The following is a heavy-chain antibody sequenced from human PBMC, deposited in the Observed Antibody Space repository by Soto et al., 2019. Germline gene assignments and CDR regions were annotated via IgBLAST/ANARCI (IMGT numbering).Heavy chain of an antibody. CDR2: ISYDGSNK. J-gene: IGHJ4*02. V-gene: IGHV3-30*18. Sequence: GGSLRLSCAASGFTFSSYGMHWVRQAPGKGLEWVAVISYDGSNKYYADYVKGRFTISRDNSKNTLYLQMNSLRAEDTAVYYCAKDGSPVTYDFWSGTDPRWGQGTLVTVSS. CDR1: GFTFSSYG. D-gene: IGHD3-3*01. CDR3: AKDGSPVTYDFWSGTDPR.